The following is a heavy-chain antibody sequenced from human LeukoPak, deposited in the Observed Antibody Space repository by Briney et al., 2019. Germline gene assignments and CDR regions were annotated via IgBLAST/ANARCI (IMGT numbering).Heavy chain of an antibody. CDR2: ISSSSSYI. V-gene: IGHV3-21*01. D-gene: IGHD6-19*01. CDR1: GFTFSSYS. J-gene: IGHJ3*02. Sequence: PGGSLRLSCAASGFTFSSYSMNWVRQAPGKGLEWVSSISSSSSYIYYADSVKGRFTISRDNAKNSLYLQMNSLRAEDTAVYYCARDLKPQWLVRSGLHDAFDIWGQGTMVTVSS. CDR3: ARDLKPQWLVRSGLHDAFDI.